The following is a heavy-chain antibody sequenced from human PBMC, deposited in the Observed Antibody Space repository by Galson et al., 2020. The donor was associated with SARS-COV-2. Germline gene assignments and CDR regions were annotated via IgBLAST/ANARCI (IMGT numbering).Heavy chain of an antibody. CDR3: ARGGYCSSTSCPGWGFDY. Sequence: GESLKISCAASGFTFSSYSMNWVRQAPGKGLEWVSSISSSSSYIYYADSVKGRFTISRDNAKNSLYLQMNSLRAEDTAVYYCARGGYCSSTSCPGWGFDYWGQGTLVTVSS. J-gene: IGHJ4*02. CDR2: ISSSSSYI. V-gene: IGHV3-21*01. CDR1: GFTFSSYS. D-gene: IGHD2-2*01.